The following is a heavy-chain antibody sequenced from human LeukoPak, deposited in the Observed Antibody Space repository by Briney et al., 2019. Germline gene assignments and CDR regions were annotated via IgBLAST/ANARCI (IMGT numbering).Heavy chain of an antibody. J-gene: IGHJ4*02. CDR3: TSLRSKTPVQVY. D-gene: IGHD2-15*01. CDR2: IYSGGDT. CDR1: GFTVSSNY. Sequence: GGSLRLSCVVSGFTVSSNYMSWVRQAPGKGLEWVSVIYSGGDTYYADSVKDRFTISRDNSKNTLYLQMNSLRAEDTAVYYCTSLRSKTPVQVYWGQGTLVTVSS. V-gene: IGHV3-66*01.